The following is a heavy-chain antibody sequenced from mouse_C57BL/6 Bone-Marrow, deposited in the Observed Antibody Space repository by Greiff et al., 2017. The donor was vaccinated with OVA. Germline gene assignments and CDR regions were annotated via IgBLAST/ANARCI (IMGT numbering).Heavy chain of an antibody. J-gene: IGHJ2*01. Sequence: VQLQQSGPELVKPGASVKISCKASGYAFSSSWMNWVKQRPGKGLEWIGRIYPGDGDTNYNGKFKGKATLTADKSSSTAYMQLSSLTSEDSAVYFCARRDGSSYYDYWGQGTTLTVSS. D-gene: IGHD1-1*01. V-gene: IGHV1-82*01. CDR1: GYAFSSSW. CDR2: IYPGDGDT. CDR3: ARRDGSSYYDY.